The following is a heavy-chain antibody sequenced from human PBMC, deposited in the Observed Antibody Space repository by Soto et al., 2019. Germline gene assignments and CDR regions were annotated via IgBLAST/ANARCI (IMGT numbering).Heavy chain of an antibody. J-gene: IGHJ4*02. Sequence: WVSLRLSCAASGFSFSIYAMSWVRQALGKGLEWVSAISGSGGSTYYADSVKGRFTISRDNSKDTLYLQMNSLRAEDTSVYYCASYSSGWTHTLDYWVQGTLVTVS. D-gene: IGHD6-19*01. CDR3: ASYSSGWTHTLDY. CDR1: GFSFSIYA. CDR2: ISGSGGST. V-gene: IGHV3-23*01.